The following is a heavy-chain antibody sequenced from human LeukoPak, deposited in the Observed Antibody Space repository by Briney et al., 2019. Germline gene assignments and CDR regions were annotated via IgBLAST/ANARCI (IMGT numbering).Heavy chain of an antibody. Sequence: GGSLRLSCAASGFTFSDYYMSWIRQAPGKGLEWVSYISSSGSTIYYADSVKGRFTISRDSSKNTLFLHMNSLRAEDTAVYYCAKGSSSTSCFDSWGQGTLVTVSS. CDR2: ISSSGSTI. J-gene: IGHJ4*02. CDR1: GFTFSDYY. V-gene: IGHV3-11*01. D-gene: IGHD2-2*01. CDR3: AKGSSSTSCFDS.